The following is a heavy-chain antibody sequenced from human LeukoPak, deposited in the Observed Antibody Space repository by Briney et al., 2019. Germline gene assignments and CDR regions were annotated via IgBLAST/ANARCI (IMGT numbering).Heavy chain of an antibody. Sequence: PGGSLRLSCAASGFTFSRYAMSWVRQAPGKGLEWVSAISGSGGSTYYADSVKGRFTISRDNSKNTLYLQMNSLRAEDTAVYYCAKDRRYSSSWYYFDYWGQGTLVTVSS. D-gene: IGHD6-13*01. CDR2: ISGSGGST. CDR3: AKDRRYSSSWYYFDY. J-gene: IGHJ4*02. CDR1: GFTFSRYA. V-gene: IGHV3-23*01.